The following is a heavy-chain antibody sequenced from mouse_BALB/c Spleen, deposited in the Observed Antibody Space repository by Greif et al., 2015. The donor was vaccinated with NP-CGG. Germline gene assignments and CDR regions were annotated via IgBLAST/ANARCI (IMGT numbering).Heavy chain of an antibody. CDR1: GYAFTNYL. D-gene: IGHD1-2*01. Sequence: VQLQQSGAELVRPGTSVKVSCKASGYAFTNYLIEWVKQRPGQGLEWIGVINPGSGGTNYNEKFKGKATLTADKSSSTAYMQLSSLTSDDSAVYFCARKGITTAWYFDVWGAGTTVTVSS. CDR3: ARKGITTAWYFDV. V-gene: IGHV1-54*01. CDR2: INPGSGGT. J-gene: IGHJ1*01.